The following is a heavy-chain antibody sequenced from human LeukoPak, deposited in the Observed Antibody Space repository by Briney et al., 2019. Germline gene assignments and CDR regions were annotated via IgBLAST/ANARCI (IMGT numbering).Heavy chain of an antibody. D-gene: IGHD3-10*01. CDR3: ARDRVPDYYGAFDI. CDR1: GGTFSSYA. J-gene: IGHJ3*02. CDR2: IIPIFGTA. Sequence: SVKVSCKASGGTFSSYAISWVRQAPGQGLEWMGGIIPIFGTANYAQKFQGRVTITTDESTSTAYMELSSLRSEDTAVCYCARDRVPDYYGAFDIWGQGTMVTVSS. V-gene: IGHV1-69*05.